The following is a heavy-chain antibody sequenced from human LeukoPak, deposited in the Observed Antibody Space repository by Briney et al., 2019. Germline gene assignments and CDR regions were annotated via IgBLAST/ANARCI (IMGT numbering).Heavy chain of an antibody. CDR2: IYISGST. V-gene: IGHV4-4*07. Sequence: SETLSLTCTVSGGSISIYYWSWIRQPAGKGLEWIGRIYISGSTNYNPSLKSRVTMSVDTSKNQFSLKLRSVTAADTDVYYCARVHDYGDYGTFDYWGQGTLVSVSS. D-gene: IGHD4-17*01. CDR3: ARVHDYGDYGTFDY. CDR1: GGSISIYY. J-gene: IGHJ4*02.